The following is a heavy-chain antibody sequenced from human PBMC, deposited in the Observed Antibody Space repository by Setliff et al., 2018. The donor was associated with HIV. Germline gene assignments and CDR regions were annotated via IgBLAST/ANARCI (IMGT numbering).Heavy chain of an antibody. CDR1: GGTFRNNP. Sequence: SVKVSCKASGGTFRNNPINWVRQAPGQGLEWMGGIIPIFGTTNYAQKFQGRVTITADKSTSTAYMELSSLRSEDTAVYYCARDQTYYYDSSGYYYPTMRTNFDYWGQGTLVTVSS. D-gene: IGHD3-22*01. V-gene: IGHV1-69*06. CDR2: IIPIFGTT. CDR3: ARDQTYYYDSSGYYYPTMRTNFDY. J-gene: IGHJ4*02.